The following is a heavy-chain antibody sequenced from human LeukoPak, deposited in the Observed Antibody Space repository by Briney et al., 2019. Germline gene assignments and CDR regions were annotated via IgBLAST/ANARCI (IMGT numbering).Heavy chain of an antibody. CDR3: ARDGYIRYFDY. CDR2: ISSSGSTI. CDR1: GFTFSSYE. V-gene: IGHV3-48*03. J-gene: IGHJ4*02. D-gene: IGHD5-24*01. Sequence: GRSLRLSCAASGFTFSSYEMNWVRQAPGKGLEWVSYISSSGSTIYYADSVKGRFTISRDNAKNSLYLQMNSLRAEDTAVYYCARDGYIRYFDYWGQGTLVTVSS.